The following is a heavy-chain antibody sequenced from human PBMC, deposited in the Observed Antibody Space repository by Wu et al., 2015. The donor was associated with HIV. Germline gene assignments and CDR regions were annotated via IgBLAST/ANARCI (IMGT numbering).Heavy chain of an antibody. J-gene: IGHJ5*02. CDR1: GYTFTGYY. CDR3: ARLYCSSTSCYNWFDP. D-gene: IGHD2-2*01. V-gene: IGHV1-2*02. CDR2: INPNSGGT. Sequence: QVQLVQSGAEVKKPGASVKVSCKASGYTFTGYYMHWVRQAPGQGLEWMGWINPNSGGTNYAQKFQGRVAVTRDTSLSTAYMEVRGLRPDDTAVYYCARLYCSSTSCYNWFDPWGQGTLVTVSS.